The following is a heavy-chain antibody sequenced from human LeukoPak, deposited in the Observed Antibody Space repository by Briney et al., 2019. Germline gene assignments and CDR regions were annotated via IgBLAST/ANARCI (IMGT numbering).Heavy chain of an antibody. CDR1: GGSISSSSYY. CDR3: ARLETRIAVAGDWFDP. V-gene: IGHV4-39*01. D-gene: IGHD6-19*01. J-gene: IGHJ5*02. Sequence: SETLSLTCTVSGGSISSSSYYWGWIRQPPGKGLEWIGSIYYSGSTYYNPSLKSRVTISVDTSKNQFSLKLSSVTAADTAVYYRARLETRIAVAGDWFDPWGQGTLVTVSS. CDR2: IYYSGST.